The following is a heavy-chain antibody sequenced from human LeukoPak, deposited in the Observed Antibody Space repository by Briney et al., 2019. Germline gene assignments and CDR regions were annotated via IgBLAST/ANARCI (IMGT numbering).Heavy chain of an antibody. CDR1: GGSISSSSYY. J-gene: IGHJ6*02. CDR3: ASLGYSYGYYYGMDV. V-gene: IGHV4-39*01. D-gene: IGHD5-18*01. Sequence: SETLSLTCTVSGGSISSSSYYWGWIRQPPGKGLEWIGSIYYSGSTYYNPSLKSRVTISVDTSKNQFSLKLSSVTAADTAVYYCASLGYSYGYYYGMDVWGQGTTVTVSS. CDR2: IYYSGST.